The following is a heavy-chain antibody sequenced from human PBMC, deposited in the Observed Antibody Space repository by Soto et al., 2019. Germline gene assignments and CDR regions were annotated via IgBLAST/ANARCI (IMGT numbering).Heavy chain of an antibody. CDR1: GFTFSRNG. D-gene: IGHD6-6*01. J-gene: IGHJ4*02. CDR2: ISYDGSNI. CDR3: AKDGGRSSSYFDY. V-gene: IGHV3-30*18. Sequence: GGSLRLSCAASGFTFSRNGMHWVRQAPGKGLEWMAVISYDGSNIYYADSVKGRFTISRDDSKNTLYLQMNSLRAEDTAVYYCAKDGGRSSSYFDYWGQGTLVTVSS.